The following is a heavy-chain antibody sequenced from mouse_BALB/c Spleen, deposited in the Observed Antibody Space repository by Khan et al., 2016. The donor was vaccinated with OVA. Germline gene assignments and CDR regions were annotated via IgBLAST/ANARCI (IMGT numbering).Heavy chain of an antibody. J-gene: IGHJ4*01. CDR2: ISSTGGT. D-gene: IGHD2-14*01. V-gene: IGHV3-2*02. CDR1: GYSITSDYA. CDR3: AISLYYSYGYALDC. Sequence: EVQLVESGPGLVKPSQSLSLTCTVTGYSITSDYAWNWIRQFPGNKLEWMGYISSTGGTSYNPSLKSRISITRDTSKNQFFLQLKSVTAEDTATYYCAISLYYSYGYALDCWGRGTLVTVSS.